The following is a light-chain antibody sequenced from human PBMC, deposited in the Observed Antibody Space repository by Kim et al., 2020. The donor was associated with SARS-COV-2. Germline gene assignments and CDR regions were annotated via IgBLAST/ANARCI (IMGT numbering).Light chain of an antibody. J-gene: IGLJ1*01. V-gene: IGLV2-14*03. CDR3: NSYTSSTTFYV. CDR1: GSEGGGYNY. Sequence: SITISCNEHGSEGGGYNYVSWDKQQPGKAPKVLIYDVSKRPSGVSNRFSGSKSDNTASLRISGLQAEDEADYYCNSYTSSTTFYVFGTGTKVTVL. CDR2: DVS.